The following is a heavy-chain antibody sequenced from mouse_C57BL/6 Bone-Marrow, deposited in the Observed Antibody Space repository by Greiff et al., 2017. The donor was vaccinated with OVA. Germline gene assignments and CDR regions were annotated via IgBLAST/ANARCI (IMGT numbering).Heavy chain of an antibody. CDR3: ANYYDSDYYAMDY. J-gene: IGHJ4*01. D-gene: IGHD1-1*02. V-gene: IGHV1-55*01. CDR1: GYTFTSYW. Sequence: QVQLQQPGAELVKPGASVKMSCKASGYTFTSYWITWVKQRPGQGLEWIGDIYPGSGSTNYNEKFKSQATLTVDTSSSTAYMQLSSLTSEDSAVYYCANYYDSDYYAMDYGGQGTAVTVSS. CDR2: IYPGSGST.